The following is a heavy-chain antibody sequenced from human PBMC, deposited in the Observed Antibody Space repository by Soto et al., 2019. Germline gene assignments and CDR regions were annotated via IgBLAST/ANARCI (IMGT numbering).Heavy chain of an antibody. CDR3: AVAYASGGSYLLTGP. CDR1: GYTFTSYG. CDR2: ISAYNGNT. D-gene: IGHD2-15*01. J-gene: IGHJ5*02. Sequence: QVQLVQSGAEVKKPGASVKVSCKASGYTFTSYGISWVRQAPGQGLEWMGWISAYNGNTHYAQQLQGRVTLTTDTSTSTAYMELRSLRSDDTAVYSCAVAYASGGSYLLTGPWGQGTLVTVSS. V-gene: IGHV1-18*01.